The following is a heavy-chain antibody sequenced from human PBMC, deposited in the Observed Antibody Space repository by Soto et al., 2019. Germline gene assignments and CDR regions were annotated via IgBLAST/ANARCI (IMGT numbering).Heavy chain of an antibody. D-gene: IGHD4-17*01. CDR1: GGSISSSSYY. CDR3: ARGHGDYVPYFDY. V-gene: IGHV4-39*01. CDR2: IYYSGST. J-gene: IGHJ4*02. Sequence: QLQLQESGPGLVKPSETLSLTCTVSGGSISSSSYYWGWIRQPPGKGLEWIGSIYYSGSTYYNPSLKSRVTISVDTSKNQFSLKLSSVTAADTAVYYCARGHGDYVPYFDYWGQGTLVTVSS.